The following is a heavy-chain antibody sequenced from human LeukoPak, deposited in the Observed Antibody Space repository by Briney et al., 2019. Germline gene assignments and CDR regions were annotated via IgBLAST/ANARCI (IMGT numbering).Heavy chain of an antibody. CDR1: GFTFSSYG. Sequence: GGSLRLSCAASGFTFSSYGTHWVRQAPGKGLEWVAVIWYDGSNKYYADSVKGRFTISRDNSKNTLYLQMNSLRAEDTAVYYCARVPRYCSGGSCPRGYYYYGMDVWGKGTTVTVSS. V-gene: IGHV3-33*01. J-gene: IGHJ6*04. CDR3: ARVPRYCSGGSCPRGYYYYGMDV. CDR2: IWYDGSNK. D-gene: IGHD2-15*01.